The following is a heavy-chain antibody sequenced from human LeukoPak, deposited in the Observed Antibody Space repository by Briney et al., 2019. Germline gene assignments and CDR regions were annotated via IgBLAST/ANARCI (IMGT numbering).Heavy chain of an antibody. D-gene: IGHD6-13*01. J-gene: IGHJ4*02. CDR3: AREVAVGIGAYNF. CDR2: INLDGSEQ. V-gene: IGHV3-7*01. CDR1: GFTFTSFY. Sequence: PGGSLRLSCVASGFTFTSFYMCWVRQAPGKGLEWEANINLDGSEQYYVDSVKGRFTISRDNAKNSLYLQMNSLWAEDTAVYYCAREVAVGIGAYNFWGQGTLVTVSS.